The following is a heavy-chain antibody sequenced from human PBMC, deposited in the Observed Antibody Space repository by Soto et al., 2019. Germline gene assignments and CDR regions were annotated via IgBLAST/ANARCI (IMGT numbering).Heavy chain of an antibody. D-gene: IGHD4-17*01. Sequence: PGGSLRLSCEASGFNFGNSAMHWVRQAPGKGLEWVAVIWYDGSNTYYGDSVQGRFTISRDNSKNTVHLQMSGLRAEDTAVYYCARSVGYGRYFQHWGQGILVTVSS. CDR2: IWYDGSNT. V-gene: IGHV3-33*01. CDR3: ARSVGYGRYFQH. J-gene: IGHJ1*01. CDR1: GFNFGNSA.